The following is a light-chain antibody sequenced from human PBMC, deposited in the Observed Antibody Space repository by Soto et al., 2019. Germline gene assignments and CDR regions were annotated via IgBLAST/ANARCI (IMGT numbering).Light chain of an antibody. CDR1: QTVGSH. J-gene: IGKJ3*01. CDR2: GAS. Sequence: EIVLTQSPATLSLSPGERATLSCRASQTVGSHLARYQQRPGQAPRLLIYGASYRATGIPARFSGSGSGTDFTLTISSLQSEDFAVYYCQQYDNWPPFTFGPGTKVDIK. V-gene: IGKV3-15*01. CDR3: QQYDNWPPFT.